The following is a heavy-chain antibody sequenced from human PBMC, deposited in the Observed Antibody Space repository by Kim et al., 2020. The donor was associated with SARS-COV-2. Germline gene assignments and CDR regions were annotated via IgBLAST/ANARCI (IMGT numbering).Heavy chain of an antibody. CDR3: ATYLEAEDAFDI. J-gene: IGHJ3*02. CDR1: GYSFTTHG. CDR2: INTNTGNP. Sequence: ASVKVSCKASGYSFTTHGINWVRQAPGQGLEWMGWINTNTGNPTYAQGFTGRFVFSLDTSVSTAYMQISSLKATDTAVFYCATYLEAEDAFDIWGQGTMVSVSS. V-gene: IGHV7-4-1*02.